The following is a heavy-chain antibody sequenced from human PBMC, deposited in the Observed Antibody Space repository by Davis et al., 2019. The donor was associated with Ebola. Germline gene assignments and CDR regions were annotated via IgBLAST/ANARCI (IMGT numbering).Heavy chain of an antibody. CDR1: GYSISSGYF. CDR3: ARAEATVTTGWFDP. CDR2: VYHSGST. Sequence: SETLSLTCSVSGYSISSGYFWGWIRQPPGKGLEWIGNVYHSGSTYHNPSLKSRVTISVDTSKNQFSLKLSSVTAADTAVYYCARAEATVTTGWFDPWGQGTLVTVSS. V-gene: IGHV4-38-2*02. J-gene: IGHJ5*02. D-gene: IGHD4-17*01.